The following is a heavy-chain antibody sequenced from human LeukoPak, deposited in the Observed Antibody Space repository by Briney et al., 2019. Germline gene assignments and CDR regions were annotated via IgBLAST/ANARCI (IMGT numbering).Heavy chain of an antibody. V-gene: IGHV3-33*01. CDR3: VSAGNFGSGSYFRDAFDI. CDR1: GFTFSSYG. CDR2: IWYDGSNK. D-gene: IGHD3-10*01. J-gene: IGHJ3*02. Sequence: GGSLRLSCAASGFTFSSYGMHWVRQAPGKGLEWVAVIWYDGSNKYYADSVKGRFTISRDNSKNTLYLQMNSLRAEDTALYYCVSAGNFGSGSYFRDAFDIWGQGTMVTVSS.